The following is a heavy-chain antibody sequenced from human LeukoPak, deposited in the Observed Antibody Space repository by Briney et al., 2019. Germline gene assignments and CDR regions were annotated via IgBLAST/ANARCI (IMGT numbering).Heavy chain of an antibody. V-gene: IGHV3-9*01. CDR1: GFTFDDYA. D-gene: IGHD4-23*01. J-gene: IGHJ3*02. CDR2: ISWNSGSI. CDR3: AKDIYGGSSRPDAFDI. Sequence: PGGSLRLSCAASGFTFDDYAMHWVRQAPGKGLEWVSGISWNSGSIDYADSVKGRFTISRDNAKNSLYLQMNSLRAEDTALYYCAKDIYGGSSRPDAFDIWGQGTMVTVSS.